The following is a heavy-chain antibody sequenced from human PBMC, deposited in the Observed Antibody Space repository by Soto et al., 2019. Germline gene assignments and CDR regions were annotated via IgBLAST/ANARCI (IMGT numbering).Heavy chain of an antibody. J-gene: IGHJ3*02. D-gene: IGHD3-3*02. Sequence: EGQLVESGGGLVEPGGSLRLSCAASGFNFNVAWMNWVRQAPGKGLEWLGRIKSKGGGETTEYVAFVKARFTTSRDDSTNHLYLQMNSLKSEDTAVYYCTKVLALPTNEAFDIWGQGTMVTVSS. V-gene: IGHV3-15*01. CDR1: GFNFNVAW. CDR2: IKSKGGGETT. CDR3: TKVLALPTNEAFDI.